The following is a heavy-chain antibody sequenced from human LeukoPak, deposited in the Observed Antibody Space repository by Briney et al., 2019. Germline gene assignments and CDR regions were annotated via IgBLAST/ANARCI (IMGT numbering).Heavy chain of an antibody. Sequence: SETLSLTCTVSGGSISSSSYYWSWIRQPPGKGLEWIGYIYYSGSTNYNPSLKSRVTISVDTSKNQFSLKLSSVTAADTAVYYCASILGATRSFDYWGQGTLVTVSS. J-gene: IGHJ4*02. CDR3: ASILGATRSFDY. D-gene: IGHD1-26*01. CDR2: IYYSGST. V-gene: IGHV4-61*01. CDR1: GGSISSSSYY.